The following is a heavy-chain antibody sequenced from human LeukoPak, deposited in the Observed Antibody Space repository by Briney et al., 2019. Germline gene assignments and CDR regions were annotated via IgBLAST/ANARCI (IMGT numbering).Heavy chain of an antibody. CDR1: GGSISSGSYY. V-gene: IGHV4-39*07. J-gene: IGHJ5*02. D-gene: IGHD4-23*01. CDR3: ARLWVYGGRRRDQYNWFDP. CDR2: INHSGST. Sequence: SQTLSLTCTVSGGSISSGSYYWSWIRQPPGKGLEWIGEINHSGSTNYNPSLKSRVTISVDTSKNQFSLKLSSVTAADTAVYYCARLWVYGGRRRDQYNWFDPWGQGTLVTVSS.